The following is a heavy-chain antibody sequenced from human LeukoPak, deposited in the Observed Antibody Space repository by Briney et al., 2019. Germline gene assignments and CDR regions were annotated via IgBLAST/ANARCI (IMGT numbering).Heavy chain of an antibody. V-gene: IGHV4-34*01. D-gene: IGHD3-22*01. J-gene: IGHJ4*02. CDR1: GGSFSGYY. CDR2: INHSGST. CDR3: AREADSSGYYYDSSGGIDY. Sequence: PSETLSLTCAVYGGSFSGYYWSWIRQPPGKGLEWIGEINHSGSTNYNPSLKSRVTISVDTSKNQFSLKLSSVTAADTAVYYCAREADSSGYYYDSSGGIDYWGQGTLVTVSS.